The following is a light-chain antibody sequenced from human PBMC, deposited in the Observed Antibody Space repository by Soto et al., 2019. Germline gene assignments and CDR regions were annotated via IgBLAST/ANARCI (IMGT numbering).Light chain of an antibody. CDR1: QSLSSW. CDR3: QQYNSYSYT. CDR2: DAS. J-gene: IGKJ2*01. Sequence: DIQMTQSPSTLSASVGDRVTITCRASQSLSSWLAWYQQKPGKAPKLLIYDASSLESGVPSRFSGSGSGTEFTLTVCSLQPDDFATYYCQQYNSYSYTLGQGTKLEIK. V-gene: IGKV1-5*01.